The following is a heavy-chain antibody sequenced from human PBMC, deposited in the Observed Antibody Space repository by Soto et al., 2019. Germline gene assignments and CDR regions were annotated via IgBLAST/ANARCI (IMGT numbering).Heavy chain of an antibody. V-gene: IGHV3-13*01. CDR2: ISATGDT. CDR1: GFTLINHD. CDR3: VRVDNSAYDL. J-gene: IGHJ4*02. Sequence: PGGSLRLSCAASGFTLINHDMHWVRQATGKGLEWVSAISATGDTYYAVSVKGRFTISRESAKNSLYLQMNSLRAGDTAVYYCVRVDNSAYDLWGQGTLVTVSS. D-gene: IGHD5-12*01.